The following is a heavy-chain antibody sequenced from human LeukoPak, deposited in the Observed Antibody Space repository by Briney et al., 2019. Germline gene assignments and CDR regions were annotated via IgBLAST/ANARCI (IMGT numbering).Heavy chain of an antibody. Sequence: PSETLSLTCTVSGGSISSYYWSWIRQPPGKGLEWIGYIYYSGSTNYNPSLKSRVTISVDTSKNQFSLKLSSVTAADTAVYYCARQAGYTYGIYYFDYWGQGTLVTVSS. D-gene: IGHD5-18*01. J-gene: IGHJ4*02. CDR2: IYYSGST. V-gene: IGHV4-59*08. CDR1: GGSISSYY. CDR3: ARQAGYTYGIYYFDY.